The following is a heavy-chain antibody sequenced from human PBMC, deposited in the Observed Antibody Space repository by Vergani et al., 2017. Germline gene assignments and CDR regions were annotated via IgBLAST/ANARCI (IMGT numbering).Heavy chain of an antibody. CDR2: ISYDGSNK. CDR3: AKSYRWLRLGGLSPLGY. J-gene: IGHJ4*02. CDR1: GFTFSSYG. D-gene: IGHD3-16*02. Sequence: QVQLVESGGGVVQPGRSLRLSCAASGFTFSSYGMHWVRQAPGKGLEWVAVISYDGSNKYYADSVKGRFTSSRDNSKNTLYLQMNSLRAEDTAVYYCAKSYRWLRLGGLSPLGYWGQGTLVTVSS. V-gene: IGHV3-30*18.